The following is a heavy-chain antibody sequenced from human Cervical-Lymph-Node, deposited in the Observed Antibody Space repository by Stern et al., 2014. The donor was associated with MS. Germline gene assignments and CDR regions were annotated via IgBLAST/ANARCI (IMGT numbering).Heavy chain of an antibody. Sequence: QVQLGQSGPEVKKPGASVKVSCQTSGYAFATSDITWVRQAPGQGLEWMGWTRVTTGSPYYAQKSQEIIAMTADTSATTAYMELRSLRSDDTAVYYCARERNLMNTFEGVCADYWGQGTLVTVSS. CDR3: ARERNLMNTFEGVCADY. CDR2: TRVTTGSP. V-gene: IGHV1-18*01. J-gene: IGHJ4*02. CDR1: GYAFATSD. D-gene: IGHD3-16*01.